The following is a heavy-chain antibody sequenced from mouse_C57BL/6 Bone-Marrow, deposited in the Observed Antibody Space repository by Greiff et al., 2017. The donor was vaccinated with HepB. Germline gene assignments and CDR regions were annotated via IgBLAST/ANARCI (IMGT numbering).Heavy chain of an antibody. CDR1: GYTFTSYW. CDR2: IHPNSGST. Sequence: QVQLQQPGAELVKPGASVKLSCKASGYTFTSYWMHWVKQRPGQGLEWIGMIHPNSGSTNYNEKFKSKATLSVDKSSSTSNMQLSSLTSEDSPVYYYTGREIYDYARYYWGHGTTLTGSS. D-gene: IGHD2-4*01. J-gene: IGHJ2*01. CDR3: TGREIYDYARYY. V-gene: IGHV1-64*01.